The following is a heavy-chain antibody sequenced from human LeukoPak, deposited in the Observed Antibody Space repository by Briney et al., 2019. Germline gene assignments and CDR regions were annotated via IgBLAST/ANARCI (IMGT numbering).Heavy chain of an antibody. CDR1: GFTFSDYY. Sequence: GRSLRLSCAASGFTFSDYYMSWIRQAPGKGLKWVSYISSSGSTIYYADSVKGRFTISRDNAKNSLYLQMNSLRADDTAVYYCARALGVWGSYRYTFDYWGQGTLVTVSS. CDR3: ARALGVWGSYRYTFDY. V-gene: IGHV3-11*01. CDR2: ISSSGSTI. D-gene: IGHD3-16*02. J-gene: IGHJ4*02.